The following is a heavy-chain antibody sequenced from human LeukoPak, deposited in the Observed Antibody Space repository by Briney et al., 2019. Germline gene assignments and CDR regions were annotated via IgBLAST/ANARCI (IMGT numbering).Heavy chain of an antibody. CDR1: GGSISSYY. CDR2: IYYSGST. J-gene: IGHJ4*02. CDR3: ARAAERYYGSGTTKRAYYFDY. V-gene: IGHV4-59*01. D-gene: IGHD3-10*01. Sequence: SETLSLTCTVSGGSISSYYWSWIRQPPGKGLEWIGYIYYSGSTNYNPSLKSRVTISVDTSKNQFSLKLSSVTAADTAVYYCARAAERYYGSGTTKRAYYFDYWGQGTLVTVSS.